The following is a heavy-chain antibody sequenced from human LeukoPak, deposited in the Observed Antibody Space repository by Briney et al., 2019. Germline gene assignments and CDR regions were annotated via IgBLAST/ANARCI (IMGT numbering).Heavy chain of an antibody. CDR1: GFTFSSNY. D-gene: IGHD1-26*01. CDR3: ARVLGGNFDY. V-gene: IGHV3-66*01. J-gene: IGHJ4*02. CDR2: IYRGGST. Sequence: GGSLILACSASGFTFSSNYMTSVRQAPGKVLEWVSVIYRGGSTYYADYVKGRFTISRDNSKNTLYLQMNSLRAEDTAVYYGARVLGGNFDYWGQGTLVTVSS.